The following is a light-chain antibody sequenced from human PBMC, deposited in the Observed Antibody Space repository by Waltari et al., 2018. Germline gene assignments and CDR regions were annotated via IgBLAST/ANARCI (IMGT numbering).Light chain of an antibody. CDR2: WAS. J-gene: IGKJ5*01. CDR1: QSVLYRSDNKNY. CDR3: QQYYSSPVT. V-gene: IGKV4-1*01. Sequence: DIVMTQSPDSLAVSLGERATINCKSSQSVLYRSDNKNYLGWYQQKPGLPPKLLIYWASTREAVVPDRFSGRGSGTDFTLTISSLQAEDVAVYYCQQYYSSPVTFGQGTRLEIK.